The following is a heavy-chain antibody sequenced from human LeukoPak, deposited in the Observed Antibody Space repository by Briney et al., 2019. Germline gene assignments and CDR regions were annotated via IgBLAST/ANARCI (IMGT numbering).Heavy chain of an antibody. V-gene: IGHV3-20*04. CDR3: ARGYTGIVGATTKFDP. CDR2: INWNGGST. D-gene: IGHD1-26*01. Sequence: GGSLRLSCAASGFTFDDYGMSWVRQAPGKGLEWVSGINWNGGSTGYADSVKGRFTISRDNAKNSLYLQMNSLRAGDTALYYCARGYTGIVGATTKFDPWGQGTLVTVSS. J-gene: IGHJ5*02. CDR1: GFTFDDYG.